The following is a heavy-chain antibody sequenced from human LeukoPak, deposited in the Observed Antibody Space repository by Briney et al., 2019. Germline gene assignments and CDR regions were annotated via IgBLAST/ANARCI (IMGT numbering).Heavy chain of an antibody. Sequence: GASVTVSCKASGYTFTGYYMHWVRQAPGQGLEWMGWINPNSGDTKYSQKFQGRVTMTRDTSISTAYMELSRLRSDDTAVYYCATQRGSYLWRTDFDYWGQGTLVTGSS. CDR1: GYTFTGYY. CDR3: ATQRGSYLWRTDFDY. V-gene: IGHV1-2*02. D-gene: IGHD3-16*01. J-gene: IGHJ4*02. CDR2: INPNSGDT.